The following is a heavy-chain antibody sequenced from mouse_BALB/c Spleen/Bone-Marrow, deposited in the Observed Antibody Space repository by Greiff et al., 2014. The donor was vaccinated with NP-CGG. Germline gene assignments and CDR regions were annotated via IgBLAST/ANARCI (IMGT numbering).Heavy chain of an antibody. CDR1: GFNIKDTY. Sequence: EVKLMESGAELVKPGASVKLSCTASGFNIKDTYMHWVKQRPEQGLEWIGRIDPADGNTKYDPKFQGKATITADTSSNTAYLQLSSLTSEDTTVYYYGPYYWGRIQFAYWGQGTLVTVSA. J-gene: IGHJ3*01. CDR2: IDPADGNT. CDR3: GPYYWGRIQFAY. V-gene: IGHV14-3*02. D-gene: IGHD1-1*01.